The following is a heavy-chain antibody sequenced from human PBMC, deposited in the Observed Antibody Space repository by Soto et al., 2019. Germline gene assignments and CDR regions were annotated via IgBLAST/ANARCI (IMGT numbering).Heavy chain of an antibody. CDR3: ARGTVYVPFLFPCLDV. Sequence: LSLTSAVYGESLSAYYWTWIRQPPGKGLEWIGDINQSGSTNYNPSLKSRVTMSADTSKKHFSLKVTSVTAADTAVYYCARGTVYVPFLFPCLDVWGQGTTVTVSS. J-gene: IGHJ6*02. CDR1: GESLSAYY. D-gene: IGHD3-10*02. CDR2: INQSGST. V-gene: IGHV4-34*01.